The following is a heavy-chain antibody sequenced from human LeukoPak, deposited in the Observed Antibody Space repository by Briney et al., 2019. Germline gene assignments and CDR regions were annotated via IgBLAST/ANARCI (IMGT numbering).Heavy chain of an antibody. CDR3: ARDENGDSDFDL. V-gene: IGHV3-21*06. J-gene: IGHJ2*01. CDR2: ISSSSGYI. Sequence: GGSLRLSCAASGFTFSSYSMNWVRQAPGKGLEWVSSISSSSGYIYYADSVKGRFTISRDDAKNSLYVQMNNLRVEDTAVYYCARDENGDSDFDLWGRGTLVTVSS. D-gene: IGHD5-12*01. CDR1: GFTFSSYS.